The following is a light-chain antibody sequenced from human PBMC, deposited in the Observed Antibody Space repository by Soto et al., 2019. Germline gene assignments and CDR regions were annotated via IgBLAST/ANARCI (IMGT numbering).Light chain of an antibody. V-gene: IGLV2-14*01. Sequence: QSALTQPASVSGSPGQSITISCTGTSSDVGAYTFASWYQQHPGKAPKLIIYDVTNRPSGVSNRFSGPKSGNTASLTISGLQAEDEADYYCSSYSSSSTLCVFGTGTKVTVL. CDR2: DVT. J-gene: IGLJ1*01. CDR3: SSYSSSSTLCV. CDR1: SSDVGAYTF.